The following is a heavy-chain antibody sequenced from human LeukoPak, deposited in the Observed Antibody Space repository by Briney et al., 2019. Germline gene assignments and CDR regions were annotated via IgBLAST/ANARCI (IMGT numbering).Heavy chain of an antibody. D-gene: IGHD6-13*01. CDR1: GYSFTSYY. J-gene: IGHJ4*02. V-gene: IGHV1-18*01. CDR2: ISGYNFKT. Sequence: GASVKVSCVASGYSFTSYYITWVRQAPGQGLEWMGWISGYNFKTSYAQKFQGRVTMTTDTSTGTAYMELRSLGSDDTAVYYCARCLSTSWPPPLGYWGRGTLVTVSS. CDR3: ARCLSTSWPPPLGY.